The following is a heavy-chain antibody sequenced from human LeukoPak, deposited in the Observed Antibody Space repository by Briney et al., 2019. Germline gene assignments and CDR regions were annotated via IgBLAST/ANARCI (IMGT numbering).Heavy chain of an antibody. CDR3: ARAPYGDYRSYYFDY. J-gene: IGHJ4*02. CDR2: INHSGST. Sequence: SETLSLTCAVYGGSFSGYYWSWIRQPPGKGLEWIGEINHSGSTNYNPSLKSRVTISVGTSKNQFSLKLSSVTAADTAVYYCARAPYGDYRSYYFDYWGQGTLVTVSS. D-gene: IGHD4-17*01. V-gene: IGHV4-34*01. CDR1: GGSFSGYY.